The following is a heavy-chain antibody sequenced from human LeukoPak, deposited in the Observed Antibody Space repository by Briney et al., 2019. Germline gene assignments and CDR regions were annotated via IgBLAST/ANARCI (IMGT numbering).Heavy chain of an antibody. CDR3: AKQYSSSSADYYYYYYYMDV. CDR1: GFTFSSYA. D-gene: IGHD6-6*01. Sequence: GGSLRLSCAASGFTFSSYAMSWVRQAPGKGLEWVSAISGSGGSTYYADSVKGRFTISRDNSKNTLYLQMNSLRAEDTAVYYCAKQYSSSSADYYYYYYYMDVWGKGTTVTVSS. V-gene: IGHV3-23*01. J-gene: IGHJ6*03. CDR2: ISGSGGST.